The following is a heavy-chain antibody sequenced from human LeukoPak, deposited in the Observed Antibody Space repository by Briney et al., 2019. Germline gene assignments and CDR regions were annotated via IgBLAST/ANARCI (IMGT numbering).Heavy chain of an antibody. D-gene: IGHD3-22*01. J-gene: IGHJ4*02. CDR3: TTDLDYYDSSGYPY. V-gene: IGHV3-15*07. CDR2: IKSKIDGGTT. Sequence: GGSLRLSCAASGFIFNNAWMDWVRQAPGKGLEWVGRIKSKIDGGTTDYAAPVKGRFTISRDDLKNTLYLQMNSLKTEDTAVYYCTTDLDYYDSSGYPYWGQGTLVTVSS. CDR1: GFIFNNAW.